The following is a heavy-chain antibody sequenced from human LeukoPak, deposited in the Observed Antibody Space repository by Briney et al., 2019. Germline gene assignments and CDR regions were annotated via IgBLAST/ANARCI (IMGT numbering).Heavy chain of an antibody. CDR3: AREYRYGDYQRDAFDI. D-gene: IGHD4-17*01. CDR2: MESDGSST. V-gene: IGHV3-74*01. Sequence: PGGSLRLSCAASGFTFSSYWMYWVRQAPGKGLVWVSRMESDGSSTSYADSVKGRFTISRDSAKNTLYLQMTSLRAEDTAVYYCAREYRYGDYQRDAFDIWGQGTMVTVSS. J-gene: IGHJ3*02. CDR1: GFTFSSYW.